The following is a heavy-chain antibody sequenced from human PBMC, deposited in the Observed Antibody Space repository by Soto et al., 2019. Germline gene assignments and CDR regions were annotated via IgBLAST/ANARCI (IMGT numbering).Heavy chain of an antibody. D-gene: IGHD6-19*01. V-gene: IGHV4-39*01. CDR2: IYYSGST. CDR3: ARRYGWLVKGFDY. J-gene: IGHJ4*02. CDR1: GGSISSSSYY. Sequence: PSETLSLTCTVSGGSISSSSYYWGWIRQPPGKGLEWIGSIYYSGSTYYNPSLKSRVTISVDTSKNQFSLKLSSVTAADTAVYYCARRYGWLVKGFDYWGQGTLVTVSS.